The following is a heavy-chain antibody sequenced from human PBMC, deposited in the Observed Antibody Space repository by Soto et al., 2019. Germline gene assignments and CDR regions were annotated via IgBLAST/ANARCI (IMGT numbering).Heavy chain of an antibody. D-gene: IGHD2-2*01. CDR2: MNPNSGNT. CDR1: GYTCTSYD. Sequence: ASVKVSCKASGYTCTSYDINWVRQATGQGLEWMGWMNPNSGNTGYAQKFQGRVTMTRNTSISTAYMELSSLRSEDTAVYYCARVPYCSSTSCYALYFDYWGQGTLVTVSS. CDR3: ARVPYCSSTSCYALYFDY. V-gene: IGHV1-8*01. J-gene: IGHJ4*02.